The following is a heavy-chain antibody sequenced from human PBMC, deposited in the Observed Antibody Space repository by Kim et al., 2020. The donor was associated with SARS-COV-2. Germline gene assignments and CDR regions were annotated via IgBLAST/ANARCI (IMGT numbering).Heavy chain of an antibody. V-gene: IGHV1-18*04. J-gene: IGHJ6*02. CDR2: ISAYNGNT. CDR3: ARDCHTVVTPEDDYYYGMDV. D-gene: IGHD2-15*01. CDR1: GYTFTSYG. Sequence: ASVKVSCKASGYTFTSYGISWVRQAPGQGLEWMGWISAYNGNTNYAQKLQGRVTMTTDTSTSTAYMELRSLRAADTAVYYCARDCHTVVTPEDDYYYGMDVWGQGTTVTVSS.